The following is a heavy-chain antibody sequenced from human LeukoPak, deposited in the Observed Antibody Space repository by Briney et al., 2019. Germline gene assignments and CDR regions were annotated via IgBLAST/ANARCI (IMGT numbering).Heavy chain of an antibody. CDR2: IYYSGST. Sequence: SETLSLTCTVSGGSVSSGRYYWSWIRQPPGKGLEWIGYIYYSGSTNYNPSLKSRVTISVDTSKNQFSPKLSSVTAADTAVYYCARSLGGATIDYWGQGTLVTVSS. J-gene: IGHJ4*02. V-gene: IGHV4-61*01. D-gene: IGHD1-26*01. CDR1: GGSVSSGRYY. CDR3: ARSLGGATIDY.